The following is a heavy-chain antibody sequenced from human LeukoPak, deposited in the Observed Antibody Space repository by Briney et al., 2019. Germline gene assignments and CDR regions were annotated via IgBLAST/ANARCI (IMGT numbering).Heavy chain of an antibody. D-gene: IGHD2-2*01. CDR3: ARVPLGYCSSTSCYGGDRNWFDP. CDR2: INHSGST. CDR1: GGSFSGYY. Sequence: ETLSLTCAVYGGSFSGYYWSWIRQPPGKGLEWIGEINHSGSTNYNPSLKSRVTISVDTSKNQFSLKLSSVTAADTAVYYCARVPLGYCSSTSCYGGDRNWFDPWGQGTLVTVSS. J-gene: IGHJ5*02. V-gene: IGHV4-34*01.